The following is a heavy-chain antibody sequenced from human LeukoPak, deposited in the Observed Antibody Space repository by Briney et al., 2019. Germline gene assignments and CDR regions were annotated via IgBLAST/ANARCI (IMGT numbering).Heavy chain of an antibody. CDR1: GGSISSGGYS. CDR3: ARGRWWSKYNWFDP. J-gene: IGHJ5*02. V-gene: IGHV4-30-2*01. Sequence: PSQTLPLTCAVSGGSISSGGYSWSWIRQPPGKGLEWIGYIYHSGSTNYNPSLKSRVTISVDTSKNQFSLKLSSVTAADTAVYYCARGRWWSKYNWFDPWGQGTLVTVSS. D-gene: IGHD2-15*01. CDR2: IYHSGST.